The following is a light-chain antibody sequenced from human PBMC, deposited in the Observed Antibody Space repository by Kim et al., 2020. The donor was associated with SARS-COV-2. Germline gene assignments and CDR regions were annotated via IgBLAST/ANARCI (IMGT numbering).Light chain of an antibody. J-gene: IGKJ1*01. CDR1: QCIRHY. Sequence: ASVGDRVTSTGRASQCIRHYLAWFQQNPGKAPQRLMYAASRLQSGVPSRFSGSGSGTQFTLTISSLQPEDSATYYCLQYNSYPWTFGQGTKVDIK. CDR3: LQYNSYPWT. V-gene: IGKV1-17*03. CDR2: AAS.